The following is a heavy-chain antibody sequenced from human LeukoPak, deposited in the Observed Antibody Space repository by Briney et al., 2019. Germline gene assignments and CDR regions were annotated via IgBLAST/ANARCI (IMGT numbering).Heavy chain of an antibody. D-gene: IGHD3-22*01. CDR3: ASDRDYYDSSGYLFDY. J-gene: IGHJ4*02. CDR2: IKQDGSEK. V-gene: IGHV3-7*01. Sequence: GGSLRLSCAASGFTFSGHWMSWVRQAPGKGLEWVANIKQDGSEKYYVDSVKGRFTISRDNAKNSLYLQMNSLRAEDTAVYYCASDRDYYDSSGYLFDYWGQGTLVTVSS. CDR1: GFTFSGHW.